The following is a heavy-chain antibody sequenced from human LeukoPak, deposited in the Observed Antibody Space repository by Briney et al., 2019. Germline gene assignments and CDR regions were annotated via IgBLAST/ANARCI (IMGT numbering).Heavy chain of an antibody. CDR3: ASTPSITWFDP. D-gene: IGHD3-16*01. Sequence: GGSLRLSCAASGFTFSSYAMHWVRQAPGKGLEWVAVISYDGSNKYYADSVKGRFTISRDNSKNTLYLQMNSLRAEDTAVYYCASTPSITWFDPWGQGTLVTVSS. CDR2: ISYDGSNK. J-gene: IGHJ5*02. V-gene: IGHV3-30-3*01. CDR1: GFTFSSYA.